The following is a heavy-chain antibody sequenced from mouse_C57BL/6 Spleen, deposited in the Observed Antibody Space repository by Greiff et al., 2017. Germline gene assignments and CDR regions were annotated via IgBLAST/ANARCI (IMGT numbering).Heavy chain of an antibody. Sequence: VKLQESGPELVKPGASVKISCKASGYAFSSSWMNWVKQRPGKGLEWIGRIYPGDGDTNYNGKFKGKATLTADKSSSTAYMQLSSLTSEDSAVYFCAREFDYWGQGTTLTVSS. CDR2: IYPGDGDT. V-gene: IGHV1-82*01. J-gene: IGHJ2*01. CDR3: AREFDY. CDR1: GYAFSSSW.